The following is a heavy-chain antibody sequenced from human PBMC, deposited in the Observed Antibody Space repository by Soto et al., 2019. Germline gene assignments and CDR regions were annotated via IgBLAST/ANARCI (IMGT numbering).Heavy chain of an antibody. CDR2: INHSGST. J-gene: IGHJ4*02. Sequence: PSETLSLTCAVYGGSFSGYYWSWIRQPPGKGLEWIGEINHSGSTNYNPSLKSRVTISVDTSKNQFSLKLSSVTAADTAVYYCARGRSFIHHYYGSGSYYWAVDYRGQGTLVTVSS. V-gene: IGHV4-34*01. CDR3: ARGRSFIHHYYGSGSYYWAVDY. CDR1: GGSFSGYY. D-gene: IGHD3-10*01.